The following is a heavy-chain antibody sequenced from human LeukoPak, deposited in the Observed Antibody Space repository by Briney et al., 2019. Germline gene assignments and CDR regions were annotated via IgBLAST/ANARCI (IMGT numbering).Heavy chain of an antibody. D-gene: IGHD6-13*01. CDR3: ARDKGQQLVLDDY. CDR1: GGTFSSYA. CDR2: IIPIFGTA. J-gene: IGHJ4*02. Sequence: SVKVSCKASGGTFSSYAISWVRQAPGQGLVWMGGIIPIFGTANYAQKFQGRVTITTDESTSTAYMELSSLRSEDTAVYYCARDKGQQLVLDDYWGQGTLVTVSS. V-gene: IGHV1-69*05.